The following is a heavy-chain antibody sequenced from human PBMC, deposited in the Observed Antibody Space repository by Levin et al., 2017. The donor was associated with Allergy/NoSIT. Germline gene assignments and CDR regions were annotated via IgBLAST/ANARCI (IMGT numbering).Heavy chain of an antibody. D-gene: IGHD5-12*01. J-gene: IGHJ4*02. CDR3: ANVGGYSGYDTDLGFDY. Sequence: PGGSLRLSCAASGFTFTSYAMTWVRQAPGKGLEWVSTISGSGGTTYSADSVKGRFTISRDNSKNTLYLHMNSLRAEDTAVYYCANVGGYSGYDTDLGFDYWGQGTLVTVSS. CDR1: GFTFTSYA. V-gene: IGHV3-23*01. CDR2: ISGSGGTT.